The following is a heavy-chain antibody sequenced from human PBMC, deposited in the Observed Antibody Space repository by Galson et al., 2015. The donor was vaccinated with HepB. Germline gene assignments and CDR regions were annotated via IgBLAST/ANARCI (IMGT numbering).Heavy chain of an antibody. CDR2: INAGNGNT. CDR1: GYTFTSYA. Sequence: KVSCKASGYTFTSYAMHWVRQAPGQRLEWMGWINAGNGNTEYSQKFQGRVTITRYTSASTAYMELSSLRSEDTAVYYCARDRGPSYSSSWYAPPPYYYYYMDVWGKGTTVTVSS. V-gene: IGHV1-3*01. D-gene: IGHD6-13*01. J-gene: IGHJ6*03. CDR3: ARDRGPSYSSSWYAPPPYYYYYMDV.